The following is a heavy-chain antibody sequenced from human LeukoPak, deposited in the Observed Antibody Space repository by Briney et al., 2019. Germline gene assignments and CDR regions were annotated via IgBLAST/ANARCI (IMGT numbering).Heavy chain of an antibody. CDR3: AKDGEAAPNSAEYFQH. Sequence: GGSLRLSCAASGFTFGSYAMGWVRQAPGKGLEWVSAMSGSGDSTYYADSVKGRFTISGDNSKNTLYLQMNNLRAEDTAIYYCAKDGEAAPNSAEYFQHWGQGTLVTVSS. V-gene: IGHV3-23*01. D-gene: IGHD2-15*01. CDR1: GFTFGSYA. CDR2: MSGSGDST. J-gene: IGHJ1*01.